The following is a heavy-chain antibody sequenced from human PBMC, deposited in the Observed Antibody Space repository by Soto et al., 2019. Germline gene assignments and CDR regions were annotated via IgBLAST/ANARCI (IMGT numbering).Heavy chain of an antibody. J-gene: IGHJ4*02. D-gene: IGHD3-22*01. CDR3: ARLSPYYDSSGSLDY. CDR2: LNPNSGGT. Sequence: GASVKVSCKASGYTFTGYYMHWVRQAPGQGLEWMGWLNPNSGGTNYAQKFQGRVTMTRDTSISTAYMELSRLRSDDTAVYYCARLSPYYDSSGSLDYWGQGTLVTVSS. CDR1: GYTFTGYY. V-gene: IGHV1-2*02.